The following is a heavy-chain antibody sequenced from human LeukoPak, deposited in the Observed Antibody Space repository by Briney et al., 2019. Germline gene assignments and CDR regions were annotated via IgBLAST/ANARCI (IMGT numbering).Heavy chain of an antibody. J-gene: IGHJ4*02. CDR2: INHSGIT. CDR3: ARAATDSGYDWTTFDY. Sequence: SETLSLTCAVYGGSFRGYYWSWIRQPPGKGLEWIGEINHSGITNYNPSLKSRVTISADTSKNQFSLKLNSVTAADTALYYCARAATDSGYDWTTFDYWGQGTLVTVSS. D-gene: IGHD5-12*01. CDR1: GGSFRGYY. V-gene: IGHV4-34*01.